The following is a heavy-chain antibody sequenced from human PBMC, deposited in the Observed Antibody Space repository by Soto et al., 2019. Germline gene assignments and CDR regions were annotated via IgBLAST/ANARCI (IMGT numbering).Heavy chain of an antibody. CDR1: GFNISSYS. CDR2: ISSSSTI. D-gene: IGHD3-10*01. Sequence: GRPMRLSCAASGFNISSYSMNWISKDKGKGLEWVSYISSSSTIYYADSVKGRFTISRDNAKNSLYLQMNSLRAEDTAVYYCARDPSYYGSGSYFRAYYYYYYMDVWGKGTTVTVSS. V-gene: IGHV3-48*01. J-gene: IGHJ6*03. CDR3: ARDPSYYGSGSYFRAYYYYYYMDV.